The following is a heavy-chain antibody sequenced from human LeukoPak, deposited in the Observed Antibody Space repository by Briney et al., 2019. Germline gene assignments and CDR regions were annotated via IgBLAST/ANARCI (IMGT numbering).Heavy chain of an antibody. CDR2: ISYDGSNK. J-gene: IGHJ4*02. D-gene: IGHD3-22*01. CDR3: ARVSRTTMIWPVDY. V-gene: IGHV3-30-3*01. Sequence: GGSLRLSCAASGFTFSSYALHWVRQAPGKGLEWVAVISYDGSNKYYADSVKGRFTISRDNSKNTLYLQMNSLRAEDTAVYYCARVSRTTMIWPVDYWGQGTLVTVSS. CDR1: GFTFSSYA.